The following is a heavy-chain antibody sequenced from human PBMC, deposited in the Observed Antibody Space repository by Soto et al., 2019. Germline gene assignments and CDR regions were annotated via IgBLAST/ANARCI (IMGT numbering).Heavy chain of an antibody. CDR2: TWNDGSNK. D-gene: IGHD6-13*01. CDR1: GFTFSSYS. V-gene: IGHV3-33*01. Sequence: GGSLRLSCAASGFTFSSYSMHWVRQAPGKGQDWVALTWNDGSNKYYADSGKGRFTISRETSEITLYLQMXSLRVEDTALDYGARDMWYCRGHGSHCWGRGT. CDR3: ARDMWYCRGHGSHC. J-gene: IGHJ4*02.